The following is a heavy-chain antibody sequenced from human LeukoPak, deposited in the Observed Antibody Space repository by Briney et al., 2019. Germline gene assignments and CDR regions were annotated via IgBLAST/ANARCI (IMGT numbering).Heavy chain of an antibody. CDR2: IIPVFGTS. CDR3: ARVTGGRYCTTTSCYMRGWFDP. CDR1: GGTFSSYA. V-gene: IGHV1-69*13. J-gene: IGHJ5*02. D-gene: IGHD2-2*02. Sequence: SVKVSCKASGGTFSSYAISWVRQAPGQGLEWMGGIIPVFGTSNYAQKFQGRVTINADESTRTAYMELSGLRSEDTAVYYCARVTGGRYCTTTSCYMRGWFDPWGQGTLVIVSS.